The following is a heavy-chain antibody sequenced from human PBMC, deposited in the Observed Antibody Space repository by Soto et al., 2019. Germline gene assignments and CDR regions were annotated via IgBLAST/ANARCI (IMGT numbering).Heavy chain of an antibody. D-gene: IGHD3-10*01. CDR1: GYTFTSYG. CDR2: ISAYNGNT. Sequence: ASVKVSCKASGYTFTSYGISWVRQAPGQGLEWMGWISAYNGNTNYAQKLQGRVTMTTDTFTSTAYMELRSLRSDDTAVYYCARAYYGSGSYHKFFDYWGQGTLLTVSS. J-gene: IGHJ4*02. CDR3: ARAYYGSGSYHKFFDY. V-gene: IGHV1-18*01.